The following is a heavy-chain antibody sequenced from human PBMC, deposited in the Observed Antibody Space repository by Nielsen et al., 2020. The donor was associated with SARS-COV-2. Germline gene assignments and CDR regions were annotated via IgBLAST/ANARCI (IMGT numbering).Heavy chain of an antibody. V-gene: IGHV1-46*01. J-gene: IGHJ4*02. Sequence: ASVKVSCKASGYTFTNNYMHWVRQAPGQGLEWMGLINPNNGGTTYAQKFLGTVTMTRDTSTSTVYMELSSLRSDDTAVYYCARDSSGTYRRVDYWGQVTLVTVSS. CDR3: ARDSSGTYRRVDY. CDR1: GYTFTNNY. CDR2: INPNNGGT. D-gene: IGHD3-22*01.